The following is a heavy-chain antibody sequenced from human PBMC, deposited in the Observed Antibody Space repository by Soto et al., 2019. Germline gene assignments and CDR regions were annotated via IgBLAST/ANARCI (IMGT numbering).Heavy chain of an antibody. CDR1: GFSLSNARMC. CDR2: IFSNDEK. J-gene: IGHJ5*02. D-gene: IGHD2-2*01. V-gene: IGHV2-26*01. CDR3: ARRQGDIVLGQDNWFDP. Sequence: QVTLKESGPVLVKPTETLTLTCTVSGFSLSNARMCVSWIRQPPGKALEWLAHIFSNDEKSYSTSLKSRLTIAKDPSKSQVVLTMTNMDPVDTATYYCARRQGDIVLGQDNWFDPWGQGTLVTVSS.